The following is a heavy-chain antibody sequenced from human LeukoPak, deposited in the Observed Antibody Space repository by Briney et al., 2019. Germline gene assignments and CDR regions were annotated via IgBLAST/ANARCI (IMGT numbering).Heavy chain of an antibody. V-gene: IGHV3-74*01. CDR2: INRDGSTT. D-gene: IGHD5-24*01. CDR3: ARGDGYNSNSKTGFDY. Sequence: GGSLRLSCAASGFTFSNYWMHWVRQVPGKGLVWVSLINRDGSTTNYADSVKGRFTISRDNAKNMLYLQMNSLRAEDTAVYYCARGDGYNSNSKTGFDYWGQGTLVTVSS. CDR1: GFTFSNYW. J-gene: IGHJ4*02.